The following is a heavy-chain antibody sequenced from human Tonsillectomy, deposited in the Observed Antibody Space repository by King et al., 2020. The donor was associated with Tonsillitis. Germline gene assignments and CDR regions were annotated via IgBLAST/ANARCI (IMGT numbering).Heavy chain of an antibody. V-gene: IGHV3-11*06. D-gene: IGHD5-18*01. CDR1: GFTFSDYY. Sequence: VQLVESGGGLVKPGGSLRRSCAASGFTFSDYYMSWIRQAPGKGLEWVSDISSSSSYTNYADSVKGRFTISRDNAKNSLYLQMNSLRTEDTAVYYCAREGYSYDDAFDIWGQGTMVTVAS. CDR3: AREGYSYDDAFDI. J-gene: IGHJ3*02. CDR2: ISSSSSYT.